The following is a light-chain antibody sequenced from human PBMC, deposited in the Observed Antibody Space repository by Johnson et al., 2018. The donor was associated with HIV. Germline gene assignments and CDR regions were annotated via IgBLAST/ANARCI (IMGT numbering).Light chain of an antibody. CDR1: SSNIGNNY. Sequence: SVLTQPPSVSAAPGQKVTISCSGSSSNIGNNYVSWYQQFPGTAPKLLIYENNKRPSGIPDRFSGSKSGASATLAITGLQTGDEADYYCGTWDSSLSSGFYVCGTGTKVTVL. CDR2: ENN. V-gene: IGLV1-51*02. J-gene: IGLJ1*01. CDR3: GTWDSSLSSGFYV.